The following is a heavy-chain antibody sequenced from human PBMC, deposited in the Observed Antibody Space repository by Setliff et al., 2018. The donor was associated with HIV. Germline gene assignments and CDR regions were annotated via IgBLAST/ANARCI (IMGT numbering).Heavy chain of an antibody. J-gene: IGHJ6*03. CDR2: IHTTGTT. Sequence: PSETLSLTCTVSGGSISSGSYYWSWIRQPAGEGLEWIGQIHTTGTTNCNPSLKSRVTISVDTSKNQFSLQLTSVTAVDTAAYYCARSTVGIRGVVRGYYYYYMDVWGKGTTVTVSS. V-gene: IGHV4-61*09. D-gene: IGHD3-10*01. CDR1: GGSISSGSYY. CDR3: ARSTVGIRGVVRGYYYYYMDV.